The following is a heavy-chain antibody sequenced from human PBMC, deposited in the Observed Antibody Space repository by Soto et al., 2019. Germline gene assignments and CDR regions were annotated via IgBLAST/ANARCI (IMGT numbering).Heavy chain of an antibody. CDR3: AKWEGLGSDYYYYAMDV. CDR1: GGSISSGGYY. D-gene: IGHD1-26*01. Sequence: PSETLSLTCTVSGGSISSGGYYWTWIRQHPGKGLEWIAYIYHSGYTFYNPSLESRVTMSVDTSKNQFSLKLRSVTAADTAVYYCAKWEGLGSDYYYYAMDVWGQGTTVTVSS. V-gene: IGHV4-31*03. CDR2: IYHSGYT. J-gene: IGHJ6*02.